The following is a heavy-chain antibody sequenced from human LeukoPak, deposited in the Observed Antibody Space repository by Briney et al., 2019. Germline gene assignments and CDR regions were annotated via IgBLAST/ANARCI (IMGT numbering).Heavy chain of an antibody. D-gene: IGHD6-19*01. J-gene: IGHJ4*02. Sequence: PGGSLRLSCAASGFTFSTYNMNWVRQAPGKRLEWLAYITSNINTIYYADSVKGRFTISRDNSKNTLYLQMNSLRAEDTAVYYCAKALSSNGWSKPTDYWGQGTLVTVSS. CDR1: GFTFSTYN. CDR3: AKALSSNGWSKPTDY. V-gene: IGHV3-48*01. CDR2: ITSNINTI.